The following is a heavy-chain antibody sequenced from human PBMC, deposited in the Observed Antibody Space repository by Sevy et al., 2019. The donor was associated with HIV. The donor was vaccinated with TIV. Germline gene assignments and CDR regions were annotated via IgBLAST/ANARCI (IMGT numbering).Heavy chain of an antibody. Sequence: GGSLRLSCEVSGFTFSDFWMTWVRQSPGKGLEWVAYIKQDERNINLLDSVRGRFTISRDNAKNSLYLQMDSLRAEDTAIYYCARDPDWGALDRWGQGTLVTVSS. CDR3: ARDPDWGALDR. CDR1: GFTFSDFW. CDR2: IKQDERNI. V-gene: IGHV3-7*01. J-gene: IGHJ5*02. D-gene: IGHD7-27*01.